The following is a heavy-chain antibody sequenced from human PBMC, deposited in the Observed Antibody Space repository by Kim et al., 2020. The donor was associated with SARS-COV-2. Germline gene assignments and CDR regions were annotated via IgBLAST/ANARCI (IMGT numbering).Heavy chain of an antibody. Sequence: GGSLRLSCAASGFTFSSYAMHWVRQAPGKGLEWVAVISYDGSNKYYADSVKGRFTISRDNSKNTLYLQMNSLRAEDTAVYYCARDQTPYYYGSGKVDYWGQGTLVTVSS. J-gene: IGHJ4*02. CDR2: ISYDGSNK. CDR3: ARDQTPYYYGSGKVDY. D-gene: IGHD3-10*01. V-gene: IGHV3-30*04. CDR1: GFTFSSYA.